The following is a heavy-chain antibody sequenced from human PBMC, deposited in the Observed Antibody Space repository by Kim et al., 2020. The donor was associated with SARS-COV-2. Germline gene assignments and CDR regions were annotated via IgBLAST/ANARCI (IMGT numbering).Heavy chain of an antibody. Sequence: GGSLRLSCAASEFTFSSYGMHWVRQAPGKGLEWVSGISYDGSNKYSADAVKGRFTICRNNSKNTLYLQMSSRGAEETAFYYGGQDRRRFDCQWCDFGPWG. CDR2: ISYDGSNK. V-gene: IGHV3-30*18. D-gene: IGHD3-9*01. J-gene: IGHJ5*02. CDR3: GQDRRRFDCQWCDFGP. CDR1: EFTFSSYG.